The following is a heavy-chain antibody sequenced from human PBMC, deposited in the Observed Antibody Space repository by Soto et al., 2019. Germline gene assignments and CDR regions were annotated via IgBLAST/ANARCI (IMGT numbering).Heavy chain of an antibody. CDR1: GGTFSRYG. Sequence: QVQLVQSGAEVKKPGSSVKVSCKASGGTFSRYGISWVRQAPGQGLEWMGGIIPIFGTANYAQTFQGRVTITADESTRTAYMELSSLRSEDTAVYYCASQTGTTGNYYSGMDVWCQGTTVTVSS. D-gene: IGHD1-1*01. J-gene: IGHJ6*02. V-gene: IGHV1-69*12. CDR2: IIPIFGTA. CDR3: ASQTGTTGNYYSGMDV.